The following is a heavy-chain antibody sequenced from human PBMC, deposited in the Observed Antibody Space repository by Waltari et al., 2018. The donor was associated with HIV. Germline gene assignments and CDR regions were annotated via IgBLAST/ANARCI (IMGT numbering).Heavy chain of an antibody. J-gene: IGHJ4*02. CDR2: MYHSGST. D-gene: IGHD6-19*01. CDR3: ARVVIGSGRQPAFDY. V-gene: IGHV4-4*02. Sequence: QVQLQESGPGLVRPSGTLSLTCAVSNGSITSNNWWSWVRQPPGKGLEWLGEMYHSGSTNYNPSRRSRVTISIDKSKNQFSLKLSSVTAADTAVYYCARVVIGSGRQPAFDYWGQGILVTVSS. CDR1: NGSITSNNW.